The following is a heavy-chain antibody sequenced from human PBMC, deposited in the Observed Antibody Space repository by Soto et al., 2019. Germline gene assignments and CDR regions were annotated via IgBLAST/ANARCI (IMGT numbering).Heavy chain of an antibody. J-gene: IGHJ2*01. V-gene: IGHV3-33*01. Sequence: GGSLRLSCAASGFTFSSYGMHWVRQAPGKGLEWVAVIWYDGSNKYYADSVKGRFTISRDNSKNTLYLQMNSLRAEDTAVYYCARDGGYDILTGYPYWYFDLWGRGTLVTVSS. D-gene: IGHD3-9*01. CDR2: IWYDGSNK. CDR3: ARDGGYDILTGYPYWYFDL. CDR1: GFTFSSYG.